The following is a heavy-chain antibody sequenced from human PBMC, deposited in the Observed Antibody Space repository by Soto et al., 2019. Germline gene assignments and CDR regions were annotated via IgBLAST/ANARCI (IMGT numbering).Heavy chain of an antibody. CDR1: GFTFEDYA. Sequence: GGSLRLSCAASGFTFEDYAMHWVRQAPGKGLEWVSGINWNSGSINYADSVKGRFTISRDNAKDSLYLQMNSLRAEDTALYYCAKASSSWYLTMDVWGKGTTVTVSS. CDR2: INWNSGSI. CDR3: AKASSSWYLTMDV. D-gene: IGHD6-13*01. J-gene: IGHJ6*03. V-gene: IGHV3-9*01.